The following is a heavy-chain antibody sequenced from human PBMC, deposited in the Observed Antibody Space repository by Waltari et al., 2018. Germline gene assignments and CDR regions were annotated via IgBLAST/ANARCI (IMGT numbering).Heavy chain of an antibody. D-gene: IGHD4-17*01. CDR3: ALTTVTTSFDY. CDR1: GGSFSGYY. Sequence: QVQLQQWGAGLLKPSETLSLTCAVYGGSFSGYYWSWIRQPPGKGLEWIGEINHSGSTNYNPSRKSRVTISVDTSKNQFSLKLSSVTAADTAVYYCALTTVTTSFDYWGQGTLVTVSS. J-gene: IGHJ4*02. V-gene: IGHV4-34*01. CDR2: INHSGST.